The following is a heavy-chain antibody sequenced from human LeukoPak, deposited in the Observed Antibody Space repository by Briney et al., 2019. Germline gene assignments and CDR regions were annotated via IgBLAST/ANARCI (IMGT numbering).Heavy chain of an antibody. V-gene: IGHV1-69*13. CDR2: IIPIFGTA. CDR3: ASGYSYGYQPNFDY. D-gene: IGHD5-18*01. J-gene: IGHJ4*02. Sequence: ASVKVSCKASGGTFSSYAISWVRQAPGQGLEWMGGIIPIFGTANYAQKFQGRVTITADEPTSTAYMELSSLRSEDTAVYYCASGYSYGYQPNFDYWGQGTLVTVSS. CDR1: GGTFSSYA.